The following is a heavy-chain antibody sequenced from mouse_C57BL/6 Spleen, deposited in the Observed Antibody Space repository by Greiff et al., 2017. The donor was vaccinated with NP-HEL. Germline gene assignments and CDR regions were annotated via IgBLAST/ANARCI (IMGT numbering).Heavy chain of an antibody. CDR2: IHPNSGST. J-gene: IGHJ3*01. V-gene: IGHV1-64*01. Sequence: VQLQQPGAELVKPGASVKLSCKASGYTFTSYWMHWVKQRPGQGLEWIGMIHPNSGSTNYNEKFKSKATLTVDKSSSTAYMQLSSLTSEDSAVYYCARLTTVVEQGAYWGQGTLVTVSA. CDR3: ARLTTVVEQGAY. D-gene: IGHD1-1*01. CDR1: GYTFTSYW.